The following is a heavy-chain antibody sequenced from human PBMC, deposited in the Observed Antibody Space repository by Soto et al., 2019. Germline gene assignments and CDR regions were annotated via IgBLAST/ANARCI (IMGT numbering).Heavy chain of an antibody. Sequence: TSETLSLTCTVSGGSISSYYWSWIRQPPGKGLEWIGYIYYSGSTNYNPSLKSRVTISVDTSKNQFSLKLSSVTAADTAVYYCARVSGYGDYYYYYMDVWGKGTTVTVSS. J-gene: IGHJ6*03. CDR2: IYYSGST. CDR3: ARVSGYGDYYYYYMDV. CDR1: GGSISSYY. D-gene: IGHD5-12*01. V-gene: IGHV4-59*01.